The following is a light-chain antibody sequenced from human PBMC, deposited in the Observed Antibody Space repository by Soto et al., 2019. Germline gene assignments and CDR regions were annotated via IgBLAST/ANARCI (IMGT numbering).Light chain of an antibody. J-gene: IGLJ2*01. CDR2: EVN. Sequence: QSVLTQPPSASGSPGQSVTISCTGTSSDVGGYNYVSWYQQHPGKAPKLMIYEVNKRPSGVPDRFSGSKSGNTASLTVSGLQAEDEADYYCSSYAGSNIFVFGGGTQLTVL. V-gene: IGLV2-8*01. CDR3: SSYAGSNIFV. CDR1: SSDVGGYNY.